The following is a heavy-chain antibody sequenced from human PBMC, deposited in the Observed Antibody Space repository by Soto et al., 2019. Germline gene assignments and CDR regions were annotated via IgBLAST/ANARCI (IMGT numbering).Heavy chain of an antibody. CDR2: INAGNGNT. V-gene: IGHV1-3*01. J-gene: IGHJ4*02. CDR3: ARGPNPYYFDY. CDR1: GYTFTSYA. Sequence: GGSVKVSCKASGYTFTSYAMHWVRQAPGQRLEWMGWINAGNGNTKYSQKFQGRVTITRDTSASTAYMELSSLRSEDTAVYYCARGPNPYYFDYWGQGTLVTVSS.